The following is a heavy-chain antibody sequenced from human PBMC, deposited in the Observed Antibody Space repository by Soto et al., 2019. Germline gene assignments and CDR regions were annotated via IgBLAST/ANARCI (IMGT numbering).Heavy chain of an antibody. CDR1: GGSISSGGYS. J-gene: IGHJ6*02. Sequence: SETLSLTCAVSGGSISSGGYSWSWIRQPPGKGLEWIGYIYHSGSTYYNPSLKSRVTISVDRSKNQFSLKLSSVTAADTAVYYCARVRSDGMDVWGQGTTVTVSS. CDR3: ARVRSDGMDV. CDR2: IYHSGST. V-gene: IGHV4-30-2*01.